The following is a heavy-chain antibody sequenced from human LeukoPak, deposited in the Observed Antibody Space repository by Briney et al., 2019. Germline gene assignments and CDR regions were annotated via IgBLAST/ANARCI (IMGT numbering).Heavy chain of an antibody. CDR3: ASRGIAVAGPYFDL. V-gene: IGHV5-51*01. D-gene: IGHD6-19*01. Sequence: GESLQISCQGSGYRFTTYWIGWVRQMPGKGLEWMGIIYPGDSDTRYSPSFQGQVTISADKSINTAYLQWSSLQASDTAIYYCASRGIAVAGPYFDLWGQGTLVTVSS. CDR2: IYPGDSDT. CDR1: GYRFTTYW. J-gene: IGHJ4*02.